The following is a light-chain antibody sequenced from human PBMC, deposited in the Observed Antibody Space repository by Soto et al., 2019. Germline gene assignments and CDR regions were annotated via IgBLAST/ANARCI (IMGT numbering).Light chain of an antibody. V-gene: IGLV2-14*01. CDR3: TSYTTSRIWV. Sequence: QSALTQPASVSGSPGQSITIFCTGSSGDVGHYNYVSWYQQHPGKAPELMIYEVSNRPSGVSNRFSGSKSGNTASLIISGLQAEDEADYYCTSYTTSRIWVFGGGTKVTVL. CDR1: SGDVGHYNY. CDR2: EVS. J-gene: IGLJ3*02.